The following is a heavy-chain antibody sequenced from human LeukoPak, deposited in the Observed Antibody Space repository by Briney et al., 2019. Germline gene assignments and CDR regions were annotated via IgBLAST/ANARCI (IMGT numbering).Heavy chain of an antibody. D-gene: IGHD2-2*01. V-gene: IGHV4-34*01. CDR1: GGSFSGYY. CDR2: INHSGST. J-gene: IGHJ4*02. CDR3: ARSPAYCSSTSCYDKFDY. Sequence: SETLSLTCAVYGGSFSGYYWSWIRQPPGKGLEWIGEINHSGSTNYNPSLKSRVTISADTSKNQFSLKLSSVTAADTAVYYCARSPAYCSSTSCYDKFDYWGQGTLVTVSS.